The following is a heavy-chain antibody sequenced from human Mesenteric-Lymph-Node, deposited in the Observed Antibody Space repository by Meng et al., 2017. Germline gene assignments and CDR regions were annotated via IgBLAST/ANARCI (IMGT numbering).Heavy chain of an antibody. J-gene: IGHJ2*01. CDR1: GGSISSSNW. CDR2: IYHSGST. V-gene: IGHV4-4*02. Sequence: QLQLQDSGSGLVKPSQTLSLTCAVSGGSISSSNWWSWVRQPPGKGLEWIGEIYHSGSTNYNPSLKSRVTISVDTSKNQFSLKLSSVTAADTAVYYCARGRTSGWYWYFDLWGRGTLVTVSS. D-gene: IGHD6-19*01. CDR3: ARGRTSGWYWYFDL.